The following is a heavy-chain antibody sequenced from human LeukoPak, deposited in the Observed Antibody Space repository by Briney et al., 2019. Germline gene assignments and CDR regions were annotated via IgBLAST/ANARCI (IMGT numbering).Heavy chain of an antibody. D-gene: IGHD3-22*01. Sequence: GGSLRLSCAASGFTFSSYGMHWVRQAPGKGLEWVAFIRYDGSNKYYADSVKGRFTISRDNSKNTLYLQMNSLRAEDTAVYYCAKSSYYDSSGRRYYYYMDVWGKGTTVTISS. CDR3: AKSSYYDSSGRRYYYYMDV. V-gene: IGHV3-30*02. J-gene: IGHJ6*03. CDR2: IRYDGSNK. CDR1: GFTFSSYG.